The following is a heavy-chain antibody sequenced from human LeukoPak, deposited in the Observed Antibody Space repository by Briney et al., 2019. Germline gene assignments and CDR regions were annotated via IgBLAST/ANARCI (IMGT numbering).Heavy chain of an antibody. V-gene: IGHV3-33*01. CDR3: ARGLSGSYGLDY. D-gene: IGHD1-26*01. J-gene: IGHJ4*02. CDR1: GFTFSGYG. CDR2: IWYDGSNK. Sequence: GGSLRLSCAASGFTFSGYGMHWVRQAPGKGLEWVAFIWYDGSNKYYADSVKGRFAISRDNPKNMLFLQMNSLRAEDTAVYYCARGLSGSYGLDYWGQGTLVTVSS.